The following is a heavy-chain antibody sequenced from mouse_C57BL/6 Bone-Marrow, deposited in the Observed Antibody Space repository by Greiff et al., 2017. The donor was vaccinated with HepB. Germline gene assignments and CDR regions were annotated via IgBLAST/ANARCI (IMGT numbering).Heavy chain of an antibody. CDR3: TTSLFDV. J-gene: IGHJ1*03. CDR2: IDPENGDT. V-gene: IGHV14-4*01. D-gene: IGHD6-2*01. CDR1: GFNFKDYY. Sequence: VQLQQSGAELVRPGASVKLSCTASGFNFKDYYMHWVKQRPDQGLEWIGWIDPENGDTEYASKFQGKATITADTSSNTAYLQLSSLTSEDTAVYFCTTSLFDVWGTGTTVTVSS.